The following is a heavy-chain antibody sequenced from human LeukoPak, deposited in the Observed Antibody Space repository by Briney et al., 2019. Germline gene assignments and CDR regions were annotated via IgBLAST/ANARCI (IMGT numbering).Heavy chain of an antibody. D-gene: IGHD6-13*01. CDR3: ARVHSSSWSGSYFDY. Sequence: GGSLRLSCAASGFTFSDHYMDWVRQAPGKGLEWVCRIRNKANSYSTEYAASVKGRFIISRDDSRNSLYLQLNSLKTEDTAVYYCARVHSSSWSGSYFDYWGQGTLVTVSS. J-gene: IGHJ4*02. CDR2: IRNKANSYST. CDR1: GFTFSDHY. V-gene: IGHV3-72*01.